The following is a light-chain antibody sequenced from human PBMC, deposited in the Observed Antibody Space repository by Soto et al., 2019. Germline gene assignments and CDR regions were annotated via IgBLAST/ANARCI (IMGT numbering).Light chain of an antibody. V-gene: IGLV2-14*03. CDR1: SSDVGAYNY. CDR3: SSYTSSITVV. CDR2: DVS. Sequence: QSALTQPASMSGSPGQSITISCTGTSSDVGAYNYVSWYQQHPGKAPKLMIYDVSNRPSGVSNRFSGSKSGNSASLTISGLQAEDEADYYCSSYTSSITVVFGGGTKVTVL. J-gene: IGLJ2*01.